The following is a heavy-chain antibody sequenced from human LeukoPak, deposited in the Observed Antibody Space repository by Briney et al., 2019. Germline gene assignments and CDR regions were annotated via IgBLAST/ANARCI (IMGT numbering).Heavy chain of an antibody. CDR1: GFTAGNKY. CDR3: ASSSAWFLNYAMDV. V-gene: IGHV3-53*05. J-gene: IGHJ6*02. Sequence: PGGSLRLSCAVSGFTAGNKYMSWVRQAPGKGLEWVSVIYSGGKTYYADSVKGRFTISKDNFNNRLYLEMNSLRPEDTAVYYCASSSAWFLNYAMDVRGHGATVTVSS. CDR2: IYSGGKT. D-gene: IGHD6-19*01.